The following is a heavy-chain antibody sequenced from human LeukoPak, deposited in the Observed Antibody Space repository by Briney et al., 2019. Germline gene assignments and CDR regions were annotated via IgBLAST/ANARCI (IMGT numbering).Heavy chain of an antibody. CDR3: ARDRKQLWFGSFDY. CDR2: IKQDGSEK. D-gene: IGHD5-18*01. V-gene: IGHV3-7*01. CDR1: GFTFSSYW. J-gene: IGHJ4*02. Sequence: PGGSLRLSCAASGFTFSSYWMSWVRQAPGKGLEWVANIKQDGSEKYYVDSVKGRFTISRDNAKNSLYLQMNSLRAEDTAVYYCARDRKQLWFGSFDYWGQGTLVTVSS.